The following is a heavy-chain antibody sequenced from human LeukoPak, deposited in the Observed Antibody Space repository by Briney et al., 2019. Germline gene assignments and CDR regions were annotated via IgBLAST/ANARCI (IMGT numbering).Heavy chain of an antibody. D-gene: IGHD3-3*01. CDR3: AKQLYDFWSGYSFYYYYGMDV. V-gene: IGHV3-30*18. CDR2: ISYDGSNK. CDR1: GFTFSSYG. J-gene: IGHJ6*02. Sequence: GRSLRLSCAASGFTFSSYGMHWVRQAPGKGLEWVAVISYDGSNKYYADSVKGRFTISRDNSKNTPYLQMNSLRAEDTAVYYCAKQLYDFWSGYSFYYYYGMDVWGQGTTVTVSS.